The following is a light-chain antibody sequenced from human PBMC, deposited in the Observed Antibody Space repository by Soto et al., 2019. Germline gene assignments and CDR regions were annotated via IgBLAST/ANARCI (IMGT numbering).Light chain of an antibody. V-gene: IGLV2-11*01. CDR3: CSYAGNYAWV. Sequence: QSALTQPRSVSGSPGQSVTISCTGTSSDGGGYNYVSWYQQHPGKAPKLMIYDVNNRPSGVPDRFSGSKSGNTASLTISGLQGEDEADYYCCSYAGNYAWVFGGGTKLTVL. CDR1: SSDGGGYNY. CDR2: DVN. J-gene: IGLJ2*01.